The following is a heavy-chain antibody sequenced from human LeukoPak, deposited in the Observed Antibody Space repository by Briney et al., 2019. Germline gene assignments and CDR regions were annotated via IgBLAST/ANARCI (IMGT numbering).Heavy chain of an antibody. V-gene: IGHV3-15*01. Sequence: GGSLRLSCAASGFIFSNAWMSWVRQAPGKGLEWIGRIKSKTDGGTTDYAAPVKGRFTTSRDDSKNTLYLQMNSLKTEDTAVYYCTRSSEAKGFDYWGQGTLVTVSS. CDR2: IKSKTDGGTT. CDR1: GFIFSNAW. CDR3: TRSSEAKGFDY. D-gene: IGHD1-26*01. J-gene: IGHJ4*02.